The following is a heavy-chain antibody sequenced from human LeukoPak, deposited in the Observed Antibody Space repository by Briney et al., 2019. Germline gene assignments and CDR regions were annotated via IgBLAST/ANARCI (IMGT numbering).Heavy chain of an antibody. CDR3: ARGQWLPVFDF. CDR1: GFTFDDYA. J-gene: IGHJ4*02. V-gene: IGHV3-9*01. D-gene: IGHD3-22*01. Sequence: GRSLRLSCAASGFTFDDYAMHWVRQAPGKGLEWVSGISWNSGSIGYADSVKGRFTISRDNAKNSLYLQMNSLRAEDTAVYYCARGQWLPVFDFWGQGTLVTVSS. CDR2: ISWNSGSI.